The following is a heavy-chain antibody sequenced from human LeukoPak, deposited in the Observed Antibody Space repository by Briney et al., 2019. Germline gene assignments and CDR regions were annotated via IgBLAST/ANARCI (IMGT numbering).Heavy chain of an antibody. Sequence: ASVKVSCKASGYTFTGCYMHWVRQAPGQGLEWMGWINPNSGGTNYAQKLQGRVTMTRDTSISTAYMELSRLRSDDTAVYYCARGSSGYYAYFDYWGQGTLVTVSS. V-gene: IGHV1-2*02. J-gene: IGHJ4*02. CDR3: ARGSSGYYAYFDY. D-gene: IGHD3-22*01. CDR2: INPNSGGT. CDR1: GYTFTGCY.